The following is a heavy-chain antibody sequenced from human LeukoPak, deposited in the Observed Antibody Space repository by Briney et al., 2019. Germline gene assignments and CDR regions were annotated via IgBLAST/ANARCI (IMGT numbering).Heavy chain of an antibody. CDR2: MNPNSGNT. J-gene: IGHJ4*02. V-gene: IGHV1-8*01. D-gene: IGHD6-19*01. CDR3: EALSYSSGWKDFDY. CDR1: GYTFTSYD. Sequence: EASVKVSCKASGYTFTSYDINWVRQATGQGLEWMGWMNPNSGNTGYAQKCQGRGTMTRNTSISTAYMELSSLRSEDTTVYYCEALSYSSGWKDFDYWGQGTLVTVSS.